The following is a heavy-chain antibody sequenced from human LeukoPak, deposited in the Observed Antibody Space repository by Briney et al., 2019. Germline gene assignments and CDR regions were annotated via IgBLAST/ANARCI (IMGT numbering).Heavy chain of an antibody. CDR2: IYYSGST. CDR3: ARDRYGGYVNQAFDS. D-gene: IGHD5-12*01. CDR1: SDSMSNYY. J-gene: IGHJ4*02. Sequence: PSETLSLTCTVSSDSMSNYYWSWIRQPPGKGLEWIGYIYYSGSTNYNPSLKSRVTMSVDTSKNQFSLKLSSVTAADTAVYYCARDRYGGYVNQAFDSWGQGTLVTVSS. V-gene: IGHV4-59*12.